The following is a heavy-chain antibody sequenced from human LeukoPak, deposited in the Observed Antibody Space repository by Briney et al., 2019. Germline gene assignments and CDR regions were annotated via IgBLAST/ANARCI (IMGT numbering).Heavy chain of an antibody. V-gene: IGHV4-59*08. CDR1: GGSISSYY. D-gene: IGHD2-2*01. J-gene: IGHJ5*02. Sequence: SETLSLTCTVSGGSISSYYWSWIRQPPGKGLEWIGYIYYSGSTNYNPSLKSRVTISVDTSKNQFSLKLSSVTAADTAVYYCAATLDIGYCSSTSCPIPWFDPWGQGTLVTVSS. CDR3: AATLDIGYCSSTSCPIPWFDP. CDR2: IYYSGST.